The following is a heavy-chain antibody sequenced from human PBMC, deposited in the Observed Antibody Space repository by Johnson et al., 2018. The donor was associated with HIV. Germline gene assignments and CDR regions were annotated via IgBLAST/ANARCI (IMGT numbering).Heavy chain of an antibody. D-gene: IGHD2-15*01. CDR2: LGGSGANT. J-gene: IGHJ3*02. CDR3: ARSRDCRGGRCPDGFDS. CDR1: GITFSSYA. Sequence: EVQLVESGGGVVRPGGSLRLSCAASGITFSSYAMSWVRQAPGKGLEWVSSLGGSGANTYYADSVKGRFTISRDNAKNSLYLQMNSLRAEDAAVYYCARSRDCRGGRCPDGFDSWGQGTKVIVSS. V-gene: IGHV3-23*04.